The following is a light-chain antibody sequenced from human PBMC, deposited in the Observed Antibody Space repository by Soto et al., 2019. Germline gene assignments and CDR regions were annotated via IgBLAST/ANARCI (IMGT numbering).Light chain of an antibody. J-gene: IGKJ1*01. CDR1: QSISSW. CDR3: QQYDNALWT. CDR2: KAS. Sequence: DIPMTQSPSTLSASVGDRVIITCRASQSISSWLAWYQQKPGKAPNLLIYKASTLKSGVPSRFSGSVSGTEFTLTLSSLQPDDFATCYCQQYDNALWTFGQGTKVEIK. V-gene: IGKV1-5*03.